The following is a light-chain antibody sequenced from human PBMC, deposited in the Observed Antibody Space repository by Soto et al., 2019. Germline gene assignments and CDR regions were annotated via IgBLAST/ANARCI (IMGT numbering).Light chain of an antibody. J-gene: IGKJ3*01. Sequence: VVLTQSPGTLSLSPGERATLSCRASQSVSSRYLAWYQHKPGQPPKLLIYGTSSRATDIPDRFSGSGSGTDFTLTISRLEPEDFAVYYCQQCGGSPLFTFGPGTKVDIK. CDR3: QQCGGSPLFT. CDR2: GTS. CDR1: QSVSSRY. V-gene: IGKV3-20*01.